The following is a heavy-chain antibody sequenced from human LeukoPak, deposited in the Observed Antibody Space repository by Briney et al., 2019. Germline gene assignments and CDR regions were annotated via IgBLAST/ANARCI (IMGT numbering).Heavy chain of an antibody. V-gene: IGHV3-23*01. J-gene: IGHJ4*02. D-gene: IGHD6-13*01. CDR1: GFTFSNYA. CDR2: ISGSGDTT. Sequence: GGSLRLSCAASGFTFSNYAMTWVRQAPGKGLEWVSAISGSGDTTYYADSVKGRFTISRDNAKNTLYLQVNSLRAEDTAVYHCARSGAYTGSTWTFDSWGQGALVTVSS. CDR3: ARSGAYTGSTWTFDS.